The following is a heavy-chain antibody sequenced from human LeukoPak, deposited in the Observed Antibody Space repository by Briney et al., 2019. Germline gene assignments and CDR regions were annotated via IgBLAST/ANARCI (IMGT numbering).Heavy chain of an antibody. CDR3: ARGLRPGADHSPYFYYLDV. CDR1: GGTLRAYA. J-gene: IGHJ6*03. V-gene: IGHV1-69*05. D-gene: IGHD2-21*01. CDR2: ISPIFDLT. Sequence: ASVKVSCKASGGTLRAYAINWARQAPGQGLEGRGRISPIFDLTIDAQKFQDRVTLSTAESTNTAYMELTSLISEDTAVYYCARGLRPGADHSPYFYYLDVCGKGTTVTVSS.